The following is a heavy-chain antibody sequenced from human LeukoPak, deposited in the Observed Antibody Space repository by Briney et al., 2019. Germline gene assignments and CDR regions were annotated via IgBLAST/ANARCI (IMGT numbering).Heavy chain of an antibody. CDR1: GFSFSTYG. D-gene: IGHD1-26*01. V-gene: IGHV3-30*18. Sequence: PGRSLRLSCAASGFSFSTYGMHWVRQAPGKGLEWVTVISYDGSDKYYADSVKGRFTISRDNSRNTLYLQMNSLRVEDTAVYYCAKEVGTFTLDYWGQGTLVPVSS. CDR3: AKEVGTFTLDY. J-gene: IGHJ4*02. CDR2: ISYDGSDK.